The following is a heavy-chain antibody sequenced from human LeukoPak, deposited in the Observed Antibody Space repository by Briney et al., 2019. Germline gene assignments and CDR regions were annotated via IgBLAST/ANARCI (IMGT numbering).Heavy chain of an antibody. D-gene: IGHD5-18*01. CDR1: GYTFSDYY. Sequence: EASVKVSCKTSGYTFSDYYIHWVRQAPGQGLEWMGWINPNSGVTIYAQRFQGRVTLTRDTSISTAYMELKSLRSDDTAVYYCARDLNDYCATTNCFTATDVDTTVVDNWGQGTLVTVSS. CDR3: ARDLNDYCATTNCFTATDVDTTVVDN. CDR2: INPNSGVT. V-gene: IGHV1-2*02. J-gene: IGHJ4*02.